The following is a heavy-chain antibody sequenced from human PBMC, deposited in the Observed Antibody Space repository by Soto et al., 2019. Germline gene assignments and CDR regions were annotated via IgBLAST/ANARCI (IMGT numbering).Heavy chain of an antibody. V-gene: IGHV1-69*01. D-gene: IGHD2-15*01. CDR2: IIPIFGTA. J-gene: IGHJ5*02. Sequence: QVQLVQSGAEVKKPGSSVKVSCKASGGTFSSYAISWVRQAPGQGLEWMGGIIPIFGTANYAHKFQGRVTITADESTSTAYMELSSLRSEDTAVYYCARVRGAYCSGGSCYNPDWFDPWGQGTLVTVSS. CDR1: GGTFSSYA. CDR3: ARVRGAYCSGGSCYNPDWFDP.